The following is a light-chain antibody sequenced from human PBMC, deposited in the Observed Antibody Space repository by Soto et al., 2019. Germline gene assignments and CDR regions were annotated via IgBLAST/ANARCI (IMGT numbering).Light chain of an antibody. J-gene: IGKJ3*01. V-gene: IGKV1-39*01. CDR2: AAS. Sequence: DIQMTQSPSSLSAFVGDRVTITCRASQSVTKSVNWYQQKPGRAPRLLIYAASSLQSGVPSRFSGSGSETDFTLTIAGAQPEDFATYYCQQSYITPFTFGPGTKVD. CDR3: QQSYITPFT. CDR1: QSVTKS.